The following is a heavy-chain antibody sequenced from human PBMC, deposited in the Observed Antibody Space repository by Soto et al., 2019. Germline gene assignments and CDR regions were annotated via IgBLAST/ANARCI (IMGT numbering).Heavy chain of an antibody. CDR3: ARHRTIGVVAAASIDY. Sequence: QLQLQESGPGLVKPSETLSLTCTVSGGSISSSSYYWGWIRQPPGTGLEWIGSMYYSGSTYYNPSLRSRVTISVDTSKTQFSLKLSPVTAADTAVYYCARHRTIGVVAAASIDYWGQGTLVTVSS. D-gene: IGHD2-2*01. CDR1: GGSISSSSYY. CDR2: MYYSGST. V-gene: IGHV4-39*01. J-gene: IGHJ4*02.